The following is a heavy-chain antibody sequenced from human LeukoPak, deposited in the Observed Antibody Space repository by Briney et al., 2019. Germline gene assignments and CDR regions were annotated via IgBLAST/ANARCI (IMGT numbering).Heavy chain of an antibody. CDR3: AREIAAATLTDDY. Sequence: PGGSLRLSCAASGFTFSDYYMSWIRQAPGKGLEWVSYISSSGSTIYYADSVKGRFTISRDNAKNPLYLQMNSLRAEDTAVYYCAREIAAATLTDDYWGQGTLVTVSS. J-gene: IGHJ4*02. D-gene: IGHD6-13*01. CDR1: GFTFSDYY. V-gene: IGHV3-11*04. CDR2: ISSSGSTI.